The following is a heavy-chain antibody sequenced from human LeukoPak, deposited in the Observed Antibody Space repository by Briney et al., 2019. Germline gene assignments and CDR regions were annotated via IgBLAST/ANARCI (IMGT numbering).Heavy chain of an antibody. J-gene: IGHJ4*02. CDR1: GYTFTGYY. CDR2: INPNSGGT. Sequence: GASVNVSCKASGYTFTGYYMHWVRQAPGQGLEWMGWINPNSGGTNYAQKFQGRVTMTRDTSISTAYMELSRLRSDDTAVYYCARVRAAAGYFDYWGQGTLVTVSS. CDR3: ARVRAAAGYFDY. V-gene: IGHV1-2*02. D-gene: IGHD6-13*01.